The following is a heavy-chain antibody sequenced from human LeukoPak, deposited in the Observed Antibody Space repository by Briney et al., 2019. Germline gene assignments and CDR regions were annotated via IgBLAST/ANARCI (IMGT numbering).Heavy chain of an antibody. V-gene: IGHV3-23*01. CDR3: AKVLRLNLLLLQYYYYGIDV. CDR1: GFTFSSYA. J-gene: IGHJ6*02. D-gene: IGHD2-21*02. CDR2: ISGSGGST. Sequence: GGSLRLSCAASGFTFSSYAMSWVRQAPGKWLEWVSTISGSGGSTYYADSVKGRFIISRDNSKNTLYLQMNSLRAEDTAAYYCAKVLRLNLLLLQYYYYGIDVWGQGTTVTVSS.